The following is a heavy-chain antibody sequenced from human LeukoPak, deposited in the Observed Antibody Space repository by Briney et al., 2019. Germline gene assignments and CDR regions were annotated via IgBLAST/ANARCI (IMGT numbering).Heavy chain of an antibody. CDR1: GGSISSYY. V-gene: IGHV4-59*01. CDR3: ARVHYDSSGYPLLYYFDY. CDR2: IYYSGST. J-gene: IGHJ4*02. Sequence: PSETLSLTCTVSGGSISSYYWSWIRQPPGQELEWIGYIYYSGSTNYNPSLKSRVTISVDTSKNQFSLKLSSVTAADTAVYYCARVHYDSSGYPLLYYFDYWGQGTLVTVSS. D-gene: IGHD3-22*01.